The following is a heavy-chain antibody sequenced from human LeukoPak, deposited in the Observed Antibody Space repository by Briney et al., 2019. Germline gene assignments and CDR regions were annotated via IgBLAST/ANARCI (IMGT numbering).Heavy chain of an antibody. CDR3: ARSIVGAIGQGDSYAFDI. CDR2: IYHSGST. J-gene: IGHJ3*02. V-gene: IGHV4-38-2*02. D-gene: IGHD1-26*01. CDR1: GYFISSGYY. Sequence: SETLSLTCTVTGYFISSGYYWGWIRQPPGKGLEWIGSIYHSGSTYYNPSLKSRVTISADTSKNQFSLKLSSVTAADTAVYYCARSIVGAIGQGDSYAFDIWGQGTVVTVSS.